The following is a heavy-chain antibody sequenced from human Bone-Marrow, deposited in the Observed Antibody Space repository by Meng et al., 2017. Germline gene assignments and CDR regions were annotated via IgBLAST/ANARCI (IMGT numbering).Heavy chain of an antibody. D-gene: IGHD6-13*01. V-gene: IGHV1-69*13. CDR2: IIPIFGTA. J-gene: IGHJ4*02. Sequence: SVKVSCKASGGTFSSYAISWVRQAPGQGLEWMGGIIPIFGTANYAQKFQGRVTITADESTSTAYMELSSLRSEDTAVYYCARDHLYSSSWYAASGPDYWGQGTLVTSPQ. CDR3: ARDHLYSSSWYAASGPDY. CDR1: GGTFSSYA.